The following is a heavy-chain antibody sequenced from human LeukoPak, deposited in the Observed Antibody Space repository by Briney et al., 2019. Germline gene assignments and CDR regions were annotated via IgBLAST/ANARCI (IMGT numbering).Heavy chain of an antibody. D-gene: IGHD2-15*01. CDR1: GFTVSRNY. Sequence: GGSLRLSCAASGFTVSRNYMSWVRQAPGKGQEWVSVIYSGGSTYYADSVKGRFTISRDNSKNTLYLQMNSLRAEDTAVYYCARSRGYCSGGSCYPFDYWGQGTLVTVSS. V-gene: IGHV3-66*01. J-gene: IGHJ4*02. CDR3: ARSRGYCSGGSCYPFDY. CDR2: IYSGGST.